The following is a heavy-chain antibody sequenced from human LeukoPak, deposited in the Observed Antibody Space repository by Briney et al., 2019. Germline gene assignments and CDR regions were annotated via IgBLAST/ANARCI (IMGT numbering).Heavy chain of an antibody. D-gene: IGHD4-17*01. Sequence: SETLSLTCTVSGGSISDYHWTWIRQPPGKALEYIGYIYNRGTTYYNPSLKSRVTISADTSKKQFSLKLTSLTAADTAVYYCARVGQRLRGGGDYWGQGTLVTVSS. CDR3: ARVGQRLRGGGDY. V-gene: IGHV4-59*01. CDR1: GGSISDYH. J-gene: IGHJ4*02. CDR2: IYNRGTT.